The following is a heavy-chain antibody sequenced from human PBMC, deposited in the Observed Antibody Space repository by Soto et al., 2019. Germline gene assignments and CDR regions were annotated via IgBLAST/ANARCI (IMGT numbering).Heavy chain of an antibody. CDR1: GYNFTNCA. V-gene: IGHV1-3*01. J-gene: IGHJ3*02. Sequence: QVQLLQSAAELKMPGASLNLSCKTSGYNFTNCAVHWLRQAPGQRLEWLGWIKGGTGNTRFSERFQDRVTLTRDTSASTVYMELTGLKSEDTAIYYCARGAGRSPVTRAFDIWGQGTVVTVSP. D-gene: IGHD4-17*01. CDR3: ARGAGRSPVTRAFDI. CDR2: IKGGTGNT.